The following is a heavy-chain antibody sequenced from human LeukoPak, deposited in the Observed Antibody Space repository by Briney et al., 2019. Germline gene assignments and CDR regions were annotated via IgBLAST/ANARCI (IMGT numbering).Heavy chain of an antibody. CDR1: GYTFTSYD. Sequence: ASVKVSCKASGYTFTSYDINWVRQATGQGLEWMGWMNPNSGNTGYAQKFQGRVAMTRNTSISTAYMELSSLRSEDTAVYYCARVVPAAIIVDPWGQGTLVTVSS. D-gene: IGHD2-2*01. CDR3: ARVVPAAIIVDP. V-gene: IGHV1-8*01. J-gene: IGHJ5*02. CDR2: MNPNSGNT.